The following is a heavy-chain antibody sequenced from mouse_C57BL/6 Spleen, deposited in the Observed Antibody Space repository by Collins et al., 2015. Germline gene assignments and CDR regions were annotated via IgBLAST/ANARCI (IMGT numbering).Heavy chain of an antibody. CDR1: GYTFTSYW. V-gene: IGHV1-69*01. J-gene: IGHJ3*01. Sequence: QVQLQQPGAELVMPGASVKLSCKASGYTFTSYWMHWVKQRPGQGLEWIGEIDPSDSYTNYNQKFKGKSTLTVDKSSNTAYMQLSSLTSEDSAVYYCARGSNYYGPWFAYWGQGTLVTVSA. CDR2: IDPSDSYT. D-gene: IGHD1-2*01. CDR3: ARGSNYYGPWFAY.